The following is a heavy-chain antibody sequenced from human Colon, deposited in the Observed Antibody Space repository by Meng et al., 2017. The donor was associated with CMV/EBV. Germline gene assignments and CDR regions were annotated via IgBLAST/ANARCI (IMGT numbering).Heavy chain of an antibody. CDR1: GGSISSYY. V-gene: IGHV4-59*01. J-gene: IGHJ4*02. D-gene: IGHD3-3*01. Sequence: SETLSLTCTVSGGSISSYYWSWIRQPPGKGLEWIGYIYYSGSTNYNPSLKSRVTISVDTSKNQFSLKLSSVTAADTVVYYCARGNPKTIFGVVFDYWGQGTLVTVSS. CDR3: ARGNPKTIFGVVFDY. CDR2: IYYSGST.